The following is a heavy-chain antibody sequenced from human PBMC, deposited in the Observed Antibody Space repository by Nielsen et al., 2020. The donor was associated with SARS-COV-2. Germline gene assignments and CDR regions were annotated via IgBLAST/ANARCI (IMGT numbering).Heavy chain of an antibody. J-gene: IGHJ4*02. V-gene: IGHV3-33*06. CDR3: AKDRAGATYARFDL. D-gene: IGHD4/OR15-4a*01. CDR2: VWYDGSNK. CDR1: GFTFSSYG. Sequence: GGSLRLSCAASGFTFSSYGMHWVRQAPGKGLEWVAVVWYDGSNKYYADSVEGRFTISRDNSKNTLYLQMNSLRTEGTAVYYCAKDRAGATYARFDLWGQGTLVTVSS.